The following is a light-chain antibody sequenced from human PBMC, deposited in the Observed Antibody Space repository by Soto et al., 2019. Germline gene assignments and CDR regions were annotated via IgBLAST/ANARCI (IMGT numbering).Light chain of an antibody. CDR3: QQRSNWPRT. V-gene: IGKV3-11*01. CDR1: QSVSRH. J-gene: IGKJ1*01. CDR2: DAS. Sequence: EIVLTQSPATLSLSPGERATLSCRACQSVSRHLVWYQQKPGQAPRLLIYDASNRATGIPARFSGSGSGTDFTLTISSLEPEDFVVYYCQQRSNWPRTFGQGTKVEIK.